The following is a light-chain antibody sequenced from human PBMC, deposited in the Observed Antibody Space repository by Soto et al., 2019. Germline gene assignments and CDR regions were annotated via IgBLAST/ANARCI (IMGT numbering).Light chain of an antibody. CDR3: QQFDSLPYT. Sequence: DIQMTQSPSSLSASVGDRVTITCQASQVISNYLNWYQQKPGKAPTLLIYDASSLETGVPSRFSGSGSGTDFTFTISSLQPEDIATYYCQQFDSLPYTVGQGTKLEI. CDR1: QVISNY. V-gene: IGKV1-33*01. CDR2: DAS. J-gene: IGKJ2*01.